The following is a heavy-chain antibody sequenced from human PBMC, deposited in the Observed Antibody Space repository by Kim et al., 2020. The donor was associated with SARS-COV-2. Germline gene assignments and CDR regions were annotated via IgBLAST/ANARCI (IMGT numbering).Heavy chain of an antibody. V-gene: IGHV3-53*01. CDR3: ARACGSGDGAHCDY. CDR2: IYSGGST. J-gene: IGHJ4*02. D-gene: IGHD1-26*01. Sequence: GGSLRLSCAASGFTVSSNYMSWVRQAPGKGLEWVSVIYSGGSTYYADSVKGRFTISRDNSKNTLYLQMNSLRAEDTAVYYCARACGSGDGAHCDYWGQGTLVTVSS. CDR1: GFTVSSNY.